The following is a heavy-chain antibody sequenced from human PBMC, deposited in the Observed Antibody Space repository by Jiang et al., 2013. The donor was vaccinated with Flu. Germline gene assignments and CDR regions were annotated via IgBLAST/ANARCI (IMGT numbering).Heavy chain of an antibody. CDR2: IYHSGST. D-gene: IGHD4-23*01. CDR1: GGSISSSNW. V-gene: IGHV4-4*02. J-gene: IGHJ3*02. Sequence: GPGLVKPSGTLSLTCAVSGGSISSSNWWSWVRQPPGKGLEWIGEIYHSGSTNYNPSLKSRVTISVDKSKNQFSLKLRSVTAADTAVYYCANIYGGNSAADDPNGAFDIWGQGTMVTVSS. CDR3: ANIYGGNSAADDPNGAFDI.